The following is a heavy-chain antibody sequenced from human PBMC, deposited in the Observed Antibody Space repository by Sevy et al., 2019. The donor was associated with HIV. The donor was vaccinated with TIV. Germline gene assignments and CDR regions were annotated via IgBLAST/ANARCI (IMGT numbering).Heavy chain of an antibody. CDR2: IYPGDSDT. CDR3: ARPGTTGTTMDYFDF. Sequence: GESLKISCRGSGYNFATYWIAWVRQMPGKGPEWIGIIYPGDSDTRYSPSFQDQVTISADKSISTAYLQWSSLKASDSAMYYCARPGTTGTTMDYFDFWGQGTLVTVSS. CDR1: GYNFATYW. J-gene: IGHJ4*02. V-gene: IGHV5-51*01. D-gene: IGHD1-1*01.